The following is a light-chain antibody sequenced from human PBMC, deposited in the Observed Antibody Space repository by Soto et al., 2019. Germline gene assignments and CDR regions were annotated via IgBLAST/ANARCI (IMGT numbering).Light chain of an antibody. CDR3: QQFNHWPHT. J-gene: IGKJ2*01. Sequence: EIVLTQSPATLSVSPGERATLSCRASQSVNQKLGWYQQKPGQAPRLLIYVASYRATGIPARFSGSGSGTEYTLTISNLQAEDFSVYYCQQFNHWPHTFGQGTRLEI. CDR2: VAS. V-gene: IGKV3-15*01. CDR1: QSVNQK.